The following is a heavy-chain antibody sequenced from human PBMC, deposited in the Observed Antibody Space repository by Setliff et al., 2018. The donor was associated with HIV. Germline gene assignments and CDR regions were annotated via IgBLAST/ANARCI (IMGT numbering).Heavy chain of an antibody. CDR1: GYTFIDYF. CDR2: ISPYDLSE. V-gene: IGHV1-2*02. CDR3: ARQFSNSFDY. D-gene: IGHD7-27*01. J-gene: IGHJ4*02. Sequence: ASVKVSCKASGYTFIDYFIHWVRQAPGQGLEWMGWISPYDLSERISQRFRGSVTMTRDTSINAAYLDLSGLTSDDTAVYYCARQFSNSFDYWGQGALVTISS.